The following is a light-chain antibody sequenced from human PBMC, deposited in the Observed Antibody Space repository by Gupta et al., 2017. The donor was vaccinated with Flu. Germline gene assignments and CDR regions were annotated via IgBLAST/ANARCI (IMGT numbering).Light chain of an antibody. V-gene: IGLV1-40*01. CDR1: SSNVGAGDD. CDR3: QSHDSSLSDSV. J-gene: IGLJ3*02. CDR2: GNN. Sequence: VTSSCTGSSSNVGAGDDIHWYQQLPGTAPKHLIYGNNNRPSGVPDRFSGSKSGTSASLAITGLQTEDEADYYCQSHDSSLSDSVFGGGTKLTVL.